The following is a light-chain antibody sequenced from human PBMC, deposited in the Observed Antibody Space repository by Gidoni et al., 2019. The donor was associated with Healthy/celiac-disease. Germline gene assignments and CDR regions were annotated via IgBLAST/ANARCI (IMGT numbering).Light chain of an antibody. CDR2: ADN. V-gene: IGLV6-57*04. CDR3: QSYDSSNHWV. Sequence: NFMMTQPHSVSESPGKTVTISCTRSSGSIASNYVQWYQQRPGRAPTTVIYADNQRPSGVPDRFSGSIDSSSNSASLTISGLKTEDEADYYCQSYDSSNHWVFGGGTKLTVL. J-gene: IGLJ3*02. CDR1: SGSIASNY.